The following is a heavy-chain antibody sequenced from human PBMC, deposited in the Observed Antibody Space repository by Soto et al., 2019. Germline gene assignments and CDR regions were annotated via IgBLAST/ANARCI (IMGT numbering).Heavy chain of an antibody. CDR1: GYTFNTYV. Sequence: QVQLVQSGGEMKKPGASVKVSCETSGYTFNTYVVYWVRQVPGQGLEWMGWISGYNGDTRYAQNFQDRIAMTIDIATSTAYMERRSRRTDDTAVYYGAREPVPQGYGEPPDYWGQGTRATVSS. CDR3: AREPVPQGYGEPPDY. D-gene: IGHD4-17*01. CDR2: ISGYNGDT. V-gene: IGHV1-18*01. J-gene: IGHJ4*02.